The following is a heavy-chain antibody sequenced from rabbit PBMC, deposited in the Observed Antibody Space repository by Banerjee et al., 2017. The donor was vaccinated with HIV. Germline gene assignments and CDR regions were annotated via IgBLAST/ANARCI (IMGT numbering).Heavy chain of an antibody. D-gene: IGHD4-1*01. Sequence: QEQLEESGGGLVKPEGSLTLTCKASGFSFSNKYVMCWVRQAPGKGLEWIACINTSSGNTVYASWAKGRSTISKTSSTVDLKMTSLTAADTATYFCAREGYSSGWDGLWGPGTLVTVS. CDR2: INTSSGNT. CDR3: AREGYSSGWDGL. CDR1: GFSFSNKYV. V-gene: IGHV1S45*01. J-gene: IGHJ4*01.